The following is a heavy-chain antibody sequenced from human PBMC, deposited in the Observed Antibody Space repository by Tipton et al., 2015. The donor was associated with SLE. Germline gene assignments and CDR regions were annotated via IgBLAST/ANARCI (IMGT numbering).Heavy chain of an antibody. Sequence: LRLSCTVSGVSISSSYWSWIRQSPEKGLEWIGYIYYSGSTKYNPPLKSRVTISIDTSKNQFSLKLTSVTAADTAVYYCARRQWLGAFDIWGQGTLVTVSS. V-gene: IGHV4-59*08. CDR2: IYYSGST. CDR3: ARRQWLGAFDI. CDR1: GVSISSSY. J-gene: IGHJ3*02. D-gene: IGHD6-19*01.